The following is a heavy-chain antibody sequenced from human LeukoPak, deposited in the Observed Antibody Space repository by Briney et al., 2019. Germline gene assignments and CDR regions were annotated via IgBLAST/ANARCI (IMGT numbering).Heavy chain of an antibody. V-gene: IGHV5-51*01. J-gene: IGHJ4*02. CDR3: ARGGWGYSFDY. D-gene: IGHD3-16*01. CDR2: VSSGASDT. Sequence: GESLRISCKDSGYTFTNYWIGWVRQMPGKGLEWMGTVSSGASDTIYSPSFQGQVSISADRSINTAYLQWSSLKASDTAMYFCARGGWGYSFDYWGQGTLVTVSS. CDR1: GYTFTNYW.